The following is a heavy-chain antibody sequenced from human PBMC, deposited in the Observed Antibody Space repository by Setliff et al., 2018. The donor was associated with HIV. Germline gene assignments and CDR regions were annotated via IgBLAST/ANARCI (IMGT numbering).Heavy chain of an antibody. CDR2: IQSGGIM. V-gene: IGHV3-23*01. D-gene: IGHD3-22*01. CDR1: GFTFSSYA. CDR3: AKLDYYDYSGSWARKVAIDF. J-gene: IGHJ3*01. Sequence: PGGSLRLSCAASGFTFSSYAMSWVRQRPGRGLEWVSLIQSGGIMYYADSVKGRFTISRDNSNNTLSLQMSSLRAEDTALYYCAKLDYYDYSGSWARKVAIDFWGRGTMVTVSS.